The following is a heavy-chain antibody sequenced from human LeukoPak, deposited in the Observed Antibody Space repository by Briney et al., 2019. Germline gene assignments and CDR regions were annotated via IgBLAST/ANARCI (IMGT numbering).Heavy chain of an antibody. CDR2: ISYDGSNK. CDR3: ARVYGTIGPYYYGMDV. V-gene: IGHV3-30*04. J-gene: IGHJ6*02. D-gene: IGHD1-7*01. Sequence: GRSLRLSCAASGFTFSSYAMHWVRQAPGKGLEWVAVISYDGSNKYYADSVKGRFTISRDNSKNTLYLQMNSLRAEDTAVYYCARVYGTIGPYYYGMDVWGQGTTVTVSS. CDR1: GFTFSSYA.